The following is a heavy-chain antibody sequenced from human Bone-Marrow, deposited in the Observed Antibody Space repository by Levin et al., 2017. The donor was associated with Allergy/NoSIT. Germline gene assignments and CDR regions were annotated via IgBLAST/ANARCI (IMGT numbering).Heavy chain of an antibody. J-gene: IGHJ6*02. CDR3: ARLPFFAPLSPVVRGVPTPYYYGMDV. CDR2: IYYSGST. V-gene: IGHV4-39*01. Sequence: SETLSLTCTVSGGSISSSSYYWGWIRQPPGKGLEWIGSIYYSGSTYYNPSLKSRVTISVDTSKNQFSLKLSSVTAADTAVYYCARLPFFAPLSPVVRGVPTPYYYGMDVWGQGTTVTVSS. D-gene: IGHD3-10*01. CDR1: GGSISSSSYY.